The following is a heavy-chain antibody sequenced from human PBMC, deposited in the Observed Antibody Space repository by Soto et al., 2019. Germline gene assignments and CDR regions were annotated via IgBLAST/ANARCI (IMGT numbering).Heavy chain of an antibody. CDR2: ISGSGGST. D-gene: IGHD3-3*01. J-gene: IGHJ4*02. CDR3: AKDLGYDFWSGYCSDY. Sequence: GGSLRLSCAASGFTFSSYAMSWVRQAPGKGLEWVSAISGSGGSTYYADSVKGRFTISRDNSKNTLYLQMNSLRAEDTAVYYCAKDLGYDFWSGYCSDYWGQGTLVTVSS. V-gene: IGHV3-23*01. CDR1: GFTFSSYA.